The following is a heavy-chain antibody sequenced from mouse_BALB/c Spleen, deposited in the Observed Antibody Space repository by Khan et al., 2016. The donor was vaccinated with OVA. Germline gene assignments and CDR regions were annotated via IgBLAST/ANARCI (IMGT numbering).Heavy chain of an antibody. V-gene: IGHV3-2*02. D-gene: IGHD1-1*01. CDR2: ISYSGVT. CDR3: ARGNYYGYYFDY. J-gene: IGHJ2*01. CDR1: GYSITSGYA. Sequence: EVQLQESGPGLVKPSQSLSLTCTVTGYSITSGYAWNWIQQFPGNKLEWMGYISYSGVTSYTPSLKSRISIHRDTSKNQFFLQLNSGTTEDTATYYCARGNYYGYYFDYWGQGTTLTVSS.